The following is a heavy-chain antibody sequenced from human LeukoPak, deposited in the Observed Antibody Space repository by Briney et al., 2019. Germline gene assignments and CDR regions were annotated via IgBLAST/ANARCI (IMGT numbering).Heavy chain of an antibody. V-gene: IGHV3-30-3*01. CDR1: GFTFSSYV. Sequence: PGGSLRLSCAASGFTFSSYVMHWVRQAPGKGLEWVAVISYDGSNKYYADSVKGRFTISRDNSKNTLYLQMNSLRAEDTAVYYCARGLEGMDVWGQGTTVTVSS. CDR3: ARGLEGMDV. CDR2: ISYDGSNK. J-gene: IGHJ6*02.